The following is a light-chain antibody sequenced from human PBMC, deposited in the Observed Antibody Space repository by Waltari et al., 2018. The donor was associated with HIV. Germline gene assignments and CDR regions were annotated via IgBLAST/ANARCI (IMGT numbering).Light chain of an antibody. V-gene: IGLV3-1*01. CDR2: QDR. CDR1: KLEDKY. Sequence: SYELTQPPSVSVSLGQTASITCSGHKLEDKYACWYQQKPGQSPVLLIYQDRKRPSGIPERFSGSNSGNAATLTISGTQAMDEADYYCQAWDSATVVFGGGNELTVL. J-gene: IGLJ2*01. CDR3: QAWDSATVV.